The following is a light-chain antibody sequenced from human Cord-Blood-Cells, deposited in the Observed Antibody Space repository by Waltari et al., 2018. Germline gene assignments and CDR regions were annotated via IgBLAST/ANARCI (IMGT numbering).Light chain of an antibody. CDR3: QQYYRTPLT. Sequence: DIVMTQAPDSLAVSLGERATINCKSSQSVLYSSNNKNYLAWYQQKPGQPPKLLIYWASTRESRVPDQFSGTGSGTDFTLTISSLQAEDVAGYYCQQYYRTPLTFGGGTKVESK. CDR2: WAS. V-gene: IGKV4-1*01. CDR1: QSVLYSSNNKNY. J-gene: IGKJ4*01.